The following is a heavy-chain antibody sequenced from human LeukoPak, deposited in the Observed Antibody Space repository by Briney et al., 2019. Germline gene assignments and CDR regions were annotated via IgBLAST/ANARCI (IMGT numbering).Heavy chain of an antibody. CDR2: ISSSSSTI. D-gene: IGHD4-17*01. V-gene: IGHV3-48*02. Sequence: GGSLRLSCAASGFTFSSYSMNWVRQAPGKGLEWVSYISSSSSTIYYADSVKGRFTISRDNAKNSLYLQMNSLRDEDTAVYYCAREGSGGPYGDYAFDYWGQGTPVTVSS. CDR3: AREGSGGPYGDYAFDY. CDR1: GFTFSSYS. J-gene: IGHJ4*02.